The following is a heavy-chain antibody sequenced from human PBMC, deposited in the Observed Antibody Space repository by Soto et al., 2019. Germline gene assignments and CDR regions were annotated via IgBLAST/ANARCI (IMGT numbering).Heavy chain of an antibody. J-gene: IGHJ3*02. D-gene: IGHD3-10*01. V-gene: IGHV3-53*04. CDR2: IYSGGST. CDR1: GFTVSSNY. CDR3: ARVDGSGSYRVGNAFDI. Sequence: EVQLVESGGGLVQPGGSLRLSCAASGFTVSSNYMSWVRQAPGKGLEWVSVIYSGGSTYYADSVKGRFIISRHNSKNTLYLQMNSLRAEDTAVYYCARVDGSGSYRVGNAFDIWGQGTMVTVSS.